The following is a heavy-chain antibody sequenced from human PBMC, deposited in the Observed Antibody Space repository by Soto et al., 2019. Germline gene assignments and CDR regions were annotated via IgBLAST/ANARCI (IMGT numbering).Heavy chain of an antibody. CDR3: ARLEAEAHDY. CDR1: GGSISSYY. Sequence: SKTLSLTCTVSGGSISSYYWSWIRQPPGKGLEWIGYIYYSGSTNYNPSLKSRVTISVDTSKNQFSLKLSSVTAADTAVYYCARLEAEAHDYWGQGTLVTVSS. CDR2: IYYSGST. V-gene: IGHV4-59*08. J-gene: IGHJ4*02.